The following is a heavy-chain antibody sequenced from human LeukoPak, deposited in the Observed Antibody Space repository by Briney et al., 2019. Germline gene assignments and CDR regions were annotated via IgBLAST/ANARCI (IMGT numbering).Heavy chain of an antibody. CDR3: ARHPRDSSGYYPSYYFDY. V-gene: IGHV1-69*06. CDR2: IIPIFGTA. CDR1: GGTFSSYA. Sequence: SVKVSCKASGGTFSSYAISWVRQAPGQGLEWMGGIIPIFGTANYARKFQGRVTITADKSTSTAYMELSSLRSEDTAVYYCARHPRDSSGYYPSYYFDYWGQGTLVTVSS. D-gene: IGHD3-22*01. J-gene: IGHJ4*02.